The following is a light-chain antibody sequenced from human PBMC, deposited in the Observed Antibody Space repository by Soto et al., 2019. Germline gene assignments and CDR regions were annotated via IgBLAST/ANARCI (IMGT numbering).Light chain of an antibody. CDR2: GGY. CDR3: QLYYSGM. V-gene: IGKV3-20*01. Sequence: EVVLTQSPGTLSLSPGERATLSCRASQSADSNYLAWYQQKPGRAPRLLIYGGYRRATGIPDRFSGGGSGTDFTLTISSLEPEDFAVYYCQLYYSGMFGQGTKVEVK. CDR1: QSADSNY. J-gene: IGKJ1*01.